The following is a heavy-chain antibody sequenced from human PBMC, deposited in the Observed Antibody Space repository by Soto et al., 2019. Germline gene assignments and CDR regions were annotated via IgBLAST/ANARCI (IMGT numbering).Heavy chain of an antibody. D-gene: IGHD6-13*01. V-gene: IGHV3-30*18. Sequence: QVQLVESGGGVVQPGRSLRLSCAASGFTFSSYGMHWVRQAPGKGLEWVAVISYDGSNKYYADSVKGRFTISRDNSKNTLYLQMNSLRAEDTAVYYCAKSIAAAGLPEVYWGQGTLVTVSS. CDR1: GFTFSSYG. J-gene: IGHJ4*02. CDR3: AKSIAAAGLPEVY. CDR2: ISYDGSNK.